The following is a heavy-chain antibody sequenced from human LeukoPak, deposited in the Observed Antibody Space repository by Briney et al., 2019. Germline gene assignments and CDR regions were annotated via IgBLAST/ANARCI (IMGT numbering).Heavy chain of an antibody. CDR2: INHSGST. J-gene: IGHJ4*02. Sequence: SETLSLTCAVYGGSFSGYYWSWIRQPPGKGLEWIGKINHSGSTNYNPSLKSRVTISVDTSKNQFSLKLSSVTAADTAVYYCARGGAANWGSYFDYWGQGTLVTVSS. CDR1: GGSFSGYY. V-gene: IGHV4-34*01. D-gene: IGHD7-27*01. CDR3: ARGGAANWGSYFDY.